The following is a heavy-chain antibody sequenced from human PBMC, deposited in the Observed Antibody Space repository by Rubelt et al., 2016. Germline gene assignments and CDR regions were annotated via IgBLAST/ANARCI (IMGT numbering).Heavy chain of an antibody. CDR2: ISGSGGST. CDR3: AKGTGPRRGGTDY. CDR1: GFTFSSYA. V-gene: IGHV3-23*01. J-gene: IGHJ4*02. D-gene: IGHD3/OR15-3a*01. Sequence: EVQLLESGGGLVQPGGSLRLSCAASGFTFSSYAMSWVRQAPGKGLEWVAAISGSGGSTYYADSVKGRFTISRDNSKNTLYLQMNRLGAEDTAVYYCAKGTGPRRGGTDYWGQGTLVTVSS.